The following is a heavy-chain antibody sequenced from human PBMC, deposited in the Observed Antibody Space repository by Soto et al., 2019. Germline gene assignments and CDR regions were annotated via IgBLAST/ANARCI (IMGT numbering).Heavy chain of an antibody. J-gene: IGHJ6*02. Sequence: LRLSCAASGFTFSSYAMSWVRQAPGKGLEWVSAISGSGGSTYYADSVKGRFTISRDNSKNTLYLQMNSLRAEDTAVYYCAKDDYGAPGDYYYGMDVWGQGTTVTVSS. CDR1: GFTFSSYA. V-gene: IGHV3-23*01. D-gene: IGHD4-17*01. CDR3: AKDDYGAPGDYYYGMDV. CDR2: ISGSGGST.